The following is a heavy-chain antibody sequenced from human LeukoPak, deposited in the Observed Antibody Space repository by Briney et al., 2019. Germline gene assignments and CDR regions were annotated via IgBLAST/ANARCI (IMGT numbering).Heavy chain of an antibody. J-gene: IGHJ5*02. CDR3: ARVDGSGGSGSYVSEGFDP. D-gene: IGHD3-10*01. CDR2: IYYSGRT. V-gene: IGHV4-59*11. Sequence: SETLSLTCTVSGGSISSQYWSWIRQPPGKGLEWVGYIYYSGRTNYNPSLKSRVTISVDTSKNQFFLRLSSVTAADTAVYYCARVDGSGGSGSYVSEGFDPWGQGTLVTVSS. CDR1: GGSISSQY.